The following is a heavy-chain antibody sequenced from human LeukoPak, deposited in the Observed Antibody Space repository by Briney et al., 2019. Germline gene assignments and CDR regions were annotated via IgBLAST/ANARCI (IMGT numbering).Heavy chain of an antibody. CDR2: ISGSGGST. CDR1: GFTFSSYA. Sequence: GGSLRLSCAASGFTFSSYAMSWVRQAPGKGLGWVSAISGSGGSTYYADSVKGRFTISRDNSKNTLYLQMNSLRAEDTAVYYCAKPYYYDSSGYYTEDAFDIWGQGTMVTVSS. V-gene: IGHV3-23*01. D-gene: IGHD3-22*01. J-gene: IGHJ3*02. CDR3: AKPYYYDSSGYYTEDAFDI.